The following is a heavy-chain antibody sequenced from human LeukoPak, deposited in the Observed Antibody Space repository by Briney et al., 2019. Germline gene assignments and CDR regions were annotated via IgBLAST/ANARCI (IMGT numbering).Heavy chain of an antibody. CDR3: ARDTLLNAFDI. CDR1: AGSISSFY. J-gene: IGHJ3*02. CDR2: LYYSGST. V-gene: IGHV4-59*12. Sequence: SENLSFNCSVSAGSISSFYWSWLRQPPGKGLEWIGYLYYSGSTNYNPSLKSRVTISVDTSKHQFSLRLGSVTAARPAVYYCARDTLLNAFDIWGQGTMVTVSS.